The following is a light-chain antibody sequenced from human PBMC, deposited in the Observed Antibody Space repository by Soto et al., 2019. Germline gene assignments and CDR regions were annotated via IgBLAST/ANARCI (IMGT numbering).Light chain of an antibody. V-gene: IGKV3-11*01. CDR2: DAS. Sequence: EIVLTQSPATLSLSPGERAXXSCRASQSVSSYLAWYQQKPGQVPRLLIYDASNRATGIPARFSGSGSGTDFTLTISSLEPEDFAVYSCLQSGSSPCTSAQGTKLDI. J-gene: IGKJ1*01. CDR3: LQSGSSPCT. CDR1: QSVSSY.